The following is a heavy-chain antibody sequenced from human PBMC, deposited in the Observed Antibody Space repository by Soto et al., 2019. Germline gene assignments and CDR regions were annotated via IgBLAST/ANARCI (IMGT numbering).Heavy chain of an antibody. V-gene: IGHV3-53*01. J-gene: IGHJ6*02. Sequence: GGSLRLSCAASGFTVSSKYMSWVRQAPGKGLEWVSVIWSAGLIYYADSVRGRFTISRDISKNILYLEMTSLRADDTAVYYCAREAPMDVWGQGTTVTVSS. CDR1: GFTVSSKY. CDR3: AREAPMDV. CDR2: IWSAGLI.